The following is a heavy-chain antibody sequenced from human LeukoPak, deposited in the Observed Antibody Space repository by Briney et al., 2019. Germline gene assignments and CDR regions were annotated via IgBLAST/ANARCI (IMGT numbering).Heavy chain of an antibody. J-gene: IGHJ4*02. CDR2: IYYSGST. Sequence: SETLSLTCTVSGGSISSSSYYWGWIRQPRGKGLEWIGSIYYSGSTYYNPSLKSRVTISVDTSKNQFSLKLSSVTAADTAVYYCARLKGDYDYVWGSYRPTPFLDYWGQGTLVTVSS. CDR1: GGSISSSSYY. V-gene: IGHV4-39*01. CDR3: ARLKGDYDYVWGSYRPTPFLDY. D-gene: IGHD3-16*02.